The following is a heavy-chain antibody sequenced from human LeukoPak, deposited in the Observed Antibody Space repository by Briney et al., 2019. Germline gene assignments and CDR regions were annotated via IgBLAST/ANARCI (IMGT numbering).Heavy chain of an antibody. CDR3: AKELSPITGRSG. D-gene: IGHD1-20*01. CDR2: ISGSGCRT. CDR1: GFTFSSYA. V-gene: IGHV3-23*01. J-gene: IGHJ4*02. Sequence: GWSLRLSCAASGFTFSSYAMSWVRQAPGKGLEWVSAISGSGCRTYFAHSVQGRFTISRDNSKNTLYLQMNSLRAEDTAVYYCAKELSPITGRSGWGQGTLVTVSS.